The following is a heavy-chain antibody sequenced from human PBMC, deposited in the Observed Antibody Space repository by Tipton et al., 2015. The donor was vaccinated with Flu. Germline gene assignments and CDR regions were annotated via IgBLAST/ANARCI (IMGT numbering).Heavy chain of an antibody. CDR1: GGSINSGSYY. CDR2: ISYTGGI. D-gene: IGHD3-10*01. J-gene: IGHJ4*02. CDR3: ARDMGPS. V-gene: IGHV4-39*07. Sequence: TLSLTCTIPGGSINSGSYYWGWVRQPPGRGLEWMAIISYTGGIYYNPSLKPRVTMSVDTSKNQFSLNLTSVTAADTAVYYCARDMGPSWGQGTLVTLSS.